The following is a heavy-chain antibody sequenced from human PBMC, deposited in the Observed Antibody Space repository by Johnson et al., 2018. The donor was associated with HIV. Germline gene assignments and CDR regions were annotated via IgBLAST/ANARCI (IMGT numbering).Heavy chain of an antibody. CDR3: AKPKTGIDAFDI. J-gene: IGHJ3*02. CDR2: ITGDGTHT. Sequence: VQLVESGGGLVQPGGSLRLSCAASGFTFSTNDMNWVRQAPGKGPQWVSAITGDGTHTYYADSVKGRFTISRDNSKDTLFLQMNSLRAEDTALYYCAKPKTGIDAFDIWGQGTMVTVSS. CDR1: GFTFSTND. D-gene: IGHD3-10*01. V-gene: IGHV3-23*04.